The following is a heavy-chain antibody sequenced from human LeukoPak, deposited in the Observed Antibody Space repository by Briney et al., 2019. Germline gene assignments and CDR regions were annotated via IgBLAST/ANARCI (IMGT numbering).Heavy chain of an antibody. V-gene: IGHV4-61*05. CDR1: GGSISSSSYY. CDR2: IYYSGST. D-gene: IGHD2-2*01. J-gene: IGHJ4*02. Sequence: SETLSLTCTVSGGSISSSSYYWGWIRQPPGKGLEWIGYIYYSGSTNYNPSLKSRVTISVDTSKNQFSLKLDSVTAADTAVYYCARQVPYTSRPDYWGQGTLVTVSS. CDR3: ARQVPYTSRPDY.